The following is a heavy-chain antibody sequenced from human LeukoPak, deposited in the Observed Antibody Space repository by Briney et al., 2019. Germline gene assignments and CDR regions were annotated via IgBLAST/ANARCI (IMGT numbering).Heavy chain of an antibody. V-gene: IGHV1-46*01. Sequence: ASVKVSCKASGYTFTSYYMHWVRQAPGQGLEWMGIINPSGGSTSYAQKFQGRVTMTRDTSTSTVYMELSSLRSEDTAVYYCARDSSGWYLGTYNWLDPWGQGTLVTVSS. D-gene: IGHD6-19*01. CDR3: ARDSSGWYLGTYNWLDP. CDR1: GYTFTSYY. J-gene: IGHJ5*02. CDR2: INPSGGST.